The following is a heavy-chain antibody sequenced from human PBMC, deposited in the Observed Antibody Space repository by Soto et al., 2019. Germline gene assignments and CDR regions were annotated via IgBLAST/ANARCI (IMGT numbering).Heavy chain of an antibody. CDR2: INPNSGDT. CDR3: ARRGDRTLGYFDN. D-gene: IGHD2-21*01. J-gene: IGHJ4*02. V-gene: IGHV1-2*02. Sequence: ASVKVSCKTSGYTFTAYYMHWVRQAPGQGLEWMGWINPNSGDTNYAQKFLGRVTMTRETSITTAHMELSRLRSDDTAVYYCARRGDRTLGYFDNWGQGAPVTVSS. CDR1: GYTFTAYY.